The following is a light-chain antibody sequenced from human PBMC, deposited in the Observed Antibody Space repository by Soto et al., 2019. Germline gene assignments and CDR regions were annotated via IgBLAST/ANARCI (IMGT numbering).Light chain of an antibody. V-gene: IGKV3-11*01. J-gene: IGKJ1*01. CDR2: DSS. CDR1: QSVSSN. CDR3: QQRSDWPWT. Sequence: EIVLTQSPATLSLSPGDRATLSCRASQSVSSNLAWYRQKPGQAPRLLIYDSSNRAAGIPARFSGSGSGTGFTLTVSSLEPEDFVVYYCQQRSDWPWTFGQGTKVDIK.